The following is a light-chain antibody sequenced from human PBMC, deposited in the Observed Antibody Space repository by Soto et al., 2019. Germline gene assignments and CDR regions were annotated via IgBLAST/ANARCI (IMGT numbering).Light chain of an antibody. CDR2: DVS. V-gene: IGLV2-11*01. J-gene: IGLJ3*02. CDR3: CSYAGSNWV. CDR1: SSDVGAYNY. Sequence: QSVLTQPRSVSGSPGQSVPISCTGTSSDVGAYNYVSWYQQHPGKAPKLMIYDVSKRPSRVPDRFSGSKSGNTASLTISGLQAEDEADYYCCSYAGSNWVFGGGTQLTVL.